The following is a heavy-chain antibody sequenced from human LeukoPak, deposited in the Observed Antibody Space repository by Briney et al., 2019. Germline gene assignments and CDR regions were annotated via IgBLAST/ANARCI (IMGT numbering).Heavy chain of an antibody. Sequence: GGSLRLSCAASGFTFSSYWMHWVRQAPGKGLVWVSRVNSDGGTTSYADSVKGRFTISRDNAKNTLFLQMDSLRAEDTAVYYCARDARGDFDYWGQGTLVTVSS. CDR2: VNSDGGTT. CDR3: ARDARGDFDY. D-gene: IGHD3-16*01. CDR1: GFTFSSYW. V-gene: IGHV3-74*01. J-gene: IGHJ4*02.